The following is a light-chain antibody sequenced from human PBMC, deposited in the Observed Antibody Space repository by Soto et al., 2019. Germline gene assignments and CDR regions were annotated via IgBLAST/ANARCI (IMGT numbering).Light chain of an antibody. CDR3: SSFAGSDNVV. CDR1: SSDVCGYNS. CDR2: EVS. Sequence: QSALTQPPSASGSPGQSVTISCTGTSSDVCGYNSVSWYQQHPGKAPKLMIYEVSKRPSGVPVRFSGSKSGNTASLTVSGLQAEDEADYYCSSFAGSDNVVFGGGTKLTVL. J-gene: IGLJ2*01. V-gene: IGLV2-8*01.